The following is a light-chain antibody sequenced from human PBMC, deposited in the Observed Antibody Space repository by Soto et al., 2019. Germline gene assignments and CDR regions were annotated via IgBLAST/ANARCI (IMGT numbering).Light chain of an antibody. V-gene: IGKV1-39*01. CDR1: QGISGY. J-gene: IGKJ5*01. CDR2: TAS. CDR3: QQGYTTPIT. Sequence: DIQMTQSPSSLSASVGDRVTITCWASQGISGYLNWYQQKPGRAPKLLIYTASSLQSGVPSRFSGSGSGTDFTLTISSLQPEDFATYHCQQGYTTPITFGQGTRLEIK.